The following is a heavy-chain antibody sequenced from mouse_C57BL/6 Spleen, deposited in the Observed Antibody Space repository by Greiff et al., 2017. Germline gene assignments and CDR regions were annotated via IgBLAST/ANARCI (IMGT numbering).Heavy chain of an antibody. CDR1: GYTFTSYW. CDR2: INPSSGYT. D-gene: IGHD2-3*01. J-gene: IGHJ3*01. Sequence: VQLQQSGAELVKPGASVKLSCKASGYTFTSYWMHWVKQRPGQGLEWIGNINPSSGYTKYNQKFKDKATLTADKSSSTAYMQLSSLTSEDSAVDYCATGPYEGLFFAYWGQGTLVTVSA. CDR3: ATGPYEGLFFAY. V-gene: IGHV1-7*01.